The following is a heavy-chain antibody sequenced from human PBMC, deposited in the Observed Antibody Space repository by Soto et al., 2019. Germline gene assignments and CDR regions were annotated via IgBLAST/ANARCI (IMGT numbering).Heavy chain of an antibody. Sequence: SETLSLTCTVSGGSISSRSYFWGWIRQPPGKGLEWIGTIYYNGSTYYNPSLKSRVTLSVDTSKNQFSLKLTSVTASDTALYYCARQRVIPGTPTNWFDPWGQGTLVTVSS. D-gene: IGHD2-15*01. CDR2: IYYNGST. V-gene: IGHV4-39*01. CDR3: ARQRVIPGTPTNWFDP. CDR1: GGSISSRSYF. J-gene: IGHJ5*02.